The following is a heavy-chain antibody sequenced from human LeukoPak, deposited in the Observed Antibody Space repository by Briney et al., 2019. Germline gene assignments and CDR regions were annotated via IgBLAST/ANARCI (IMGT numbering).Heavy chain of an antibody. D-gene: IGHD3-10*01. CDR3: ASLGKPVRGVRGWFDP. V-gene: IGHV4-30-2*01. CDR2: IYHSGST. Sequence: SETLSLTCAVSGGSISSGGYSWSWIRQPPGKGLEWIGYIYHSGSTYYNPSLKSRVTISVDRSKNQFSLKLSSVTAADTAVYYCASLGKPVRGVRGWFDPWGQGTLVTVSS. J-gene: IGHJ5*02. CDR1: GGSISSGGYS.